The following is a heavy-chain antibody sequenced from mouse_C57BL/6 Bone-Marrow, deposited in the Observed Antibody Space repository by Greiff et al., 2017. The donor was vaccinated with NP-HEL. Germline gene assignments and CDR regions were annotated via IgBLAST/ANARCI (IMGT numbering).Heavy chain of an antibody. CDR2: IDPEDGET. D-gene: IGHD1-1*01. CDR1: GFNIKDYY. J-gene: IGHJ1*03. Sequence: VQLQQSGAELVKPGASVKLSCTASGFNIKDYYMHWVKQRPEQGLEWIGRIDPEDGETKYAPKFQGKATITADTSSNTAYLQLSSLTSEDTAVYYCASLTTVVAWYFDVWGTGTTVTVSS. CDR3: ASLTTVVAWYFDV. V-gene: IGHV14-2*01.